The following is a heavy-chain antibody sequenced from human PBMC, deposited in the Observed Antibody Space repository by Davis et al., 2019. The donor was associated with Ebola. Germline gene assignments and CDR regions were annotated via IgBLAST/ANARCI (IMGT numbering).Heavy chain of an antibody. CDR1: GFSFSSYG. V-gene: IGHV3-30*02. CDR3: ARDGPYSSGYEGDY. D-gene: IGHD3-22*01. J-gene: IGHJ4*02. Sequence: GESLKISCAASGFSFSSYGMHWVRQAPGKGLEWVAFIRYDGSNKYHADSVKGRFTISRDNSKNTLYLQMNSLRAEDTAVYYCARDGPYSSGYEGDYWGQGTLVTVSS. CDR2: IRYDGSNK.